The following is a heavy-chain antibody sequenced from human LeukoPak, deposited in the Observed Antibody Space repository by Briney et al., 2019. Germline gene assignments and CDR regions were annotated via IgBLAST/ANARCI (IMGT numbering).Heavy chain of an antibody. J-gene: IGHJ4*02. CDR1: GFTFSSYG. CDR2: IRYDESNK. V-gene: IGHV3-30*02. Sequence: GGSLRLSCAASGFTFSSYGMHWVRQAPGKGLEWVAFIRYDESNKYYADSVKGRFTISRDNSKNTLYLQMNSLRAEDTAVYYCARDYRRYGDYPFHWGQGTLVTVSS. CDR3: ARDYRRYGDYPFH. D-gene: IGHD4-17*01.